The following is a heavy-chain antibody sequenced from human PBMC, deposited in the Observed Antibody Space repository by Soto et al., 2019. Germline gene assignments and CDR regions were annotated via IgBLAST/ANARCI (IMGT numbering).Heavy chain of an antibody. CDR1: GFSVSARGVG. V-gene: IGHV2-5*01. J-gene: IGHJ4*02. D-gene: IGHD3-16*01. Sequence: QITLKESGPTLVKPTQTLTLTCTVSGFSVSARGVGVGWIRQPPGKALEWLGIIYWNDDKLYSPSLKSRLTIIKDTSKNQVVLTLTNMDPVDTGTYYCAHSPWGAAPDYWGQGTPVTVSS. CDR2: IYWNDDK. CDR3: AHSPWGAAPDY.